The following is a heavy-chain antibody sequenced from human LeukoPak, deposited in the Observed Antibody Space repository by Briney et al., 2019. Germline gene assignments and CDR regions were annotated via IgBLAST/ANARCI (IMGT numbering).Heavy chain of an antibody. V-gene: IGHV3-43*01. Sequence: GGSLRLSCAASGFTFNDYTMHWVRQAPGKGLEWVSFITWDGMSTYYADSVKGRFTLSRDSSKNSLYLQMNSLRTEDTALYYCAKPRADDEKALDIWGQGTMVTVSS. D-gene: IGHD3-3*01. CDR1: GFTFNDYT. CDR3: AKPRADDEKALDI. CDR2: ITWDGMST. J-gene: IGHJ3*02.